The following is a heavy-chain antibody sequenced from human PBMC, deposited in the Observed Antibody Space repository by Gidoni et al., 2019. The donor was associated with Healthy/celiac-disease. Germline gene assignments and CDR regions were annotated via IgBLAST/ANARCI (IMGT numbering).Heavy chain of an antibody. CDR2: ISSSSSYT. D-gene: IGHD3-22*01. Sequence: QVQLVESGGGLVKPGGSLRLSCAASGFTFSDYYMSCIRQAPGKGLEWVSYISSSSSYTNYADSVKGRFTISRDNAKNSLYLKMNSLRAEDTAVYYCASLFPQYYYDSSGYYYSYWYFDLWGRGTLVTVSS. CDR3: ASLFPQYYYDSSGYYYSYWYFDL. CDR1: GFTFSDYY. J-gene: IGHJ2*01. V-gene: IGHV3-11*06.